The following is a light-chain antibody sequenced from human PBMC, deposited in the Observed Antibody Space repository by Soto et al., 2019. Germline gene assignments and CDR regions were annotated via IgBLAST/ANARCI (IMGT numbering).Light chain of an antibody. CDR1: QSITTF. CDR3: QQYNSYSEA. J-gene: IGKJ1*01. Sequence: GDRVTITCRASQSITTFLVWYQQKPGEAPQILIYDASKLEPGVPSRLSGGGSGTEFTLTISSLQPDDFATYYCQQYNSYSEAFGQGTKVDIK. CDR2: DAS. V-gene: IGKV1-5*01.